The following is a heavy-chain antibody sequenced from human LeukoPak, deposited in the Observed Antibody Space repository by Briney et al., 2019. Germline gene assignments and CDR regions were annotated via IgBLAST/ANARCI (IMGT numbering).Heavy chain of an antibody. V-gene: IGHV3-33*01. Sequence: GGSLRLSCAASGFTFSSYGMHWVRQAPGKGLEWVVVIWYDGNNKYYAGSVKGRFTISRDNSKNTVYLQMNSLRAEDTAVYYCARDRGYYGSGSHDFWGQGTLVTVSS. CDR3: ARDRGYYGSGSHDF. CDR1: GFTFSSYG. CDR2: IWYDGNNK. J-gene: IGHJ4*02. D-gene: IGHD3-10*01.